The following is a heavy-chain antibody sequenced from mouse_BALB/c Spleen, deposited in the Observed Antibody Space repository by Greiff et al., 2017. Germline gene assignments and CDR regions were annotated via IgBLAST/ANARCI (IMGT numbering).Heavy chain of an antibody. CDR2: ISSGGSYT. V-gene: IGHV5-9-4*01. J-gene: IGHJ4*01. CDR3: ARENYGSSSYYYAMDY. CDR1: GFTFSSYA. Sequence: EVKLMESGGGLVKPGGSLKLSCAASGFTFSSYAMSWVRQSPEKRLEWVAEISSGGSYTYYPDTVTGRFTISRDNAKNTLYLEMSSLRSEDTAMYYCARENYGSSSYYYAMDYWGQGTSVTVSS. D-gene: IGHD1-1*01.